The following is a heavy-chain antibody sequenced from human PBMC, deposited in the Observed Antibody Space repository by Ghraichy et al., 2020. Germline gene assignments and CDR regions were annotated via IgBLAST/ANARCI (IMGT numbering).Heavy chain of an antibody. V-gene: IGHV3-30-3*01. D-gene: IGHD6-19*01. CDR2: ISTDGTSGK. CDR1: GLIFSSSV. CDR3: AREGHSSGWAGIFDF. Sequence: GGSLRLSCAASGLIFSSSVMHWVRQAPGEGLQWVAGISTDGTSGKHYSDSVKGRFTISRDNSKGTVDLEMNGLGTDDTAVYYCAREGHSSGWAGIFDFWGQGTLVTVSS. J-gene: IGHJ4*02.